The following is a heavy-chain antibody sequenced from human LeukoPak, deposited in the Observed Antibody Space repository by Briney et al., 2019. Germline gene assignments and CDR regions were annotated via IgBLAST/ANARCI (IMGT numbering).Heavy chain of an antibody. CDR1: GGTFSSYA. CDR3: ARAGYSGNFRGGQYYYMDV. Sequence: SVKVSCKASGGTFSSYAISWVRQAPGQGLEWMGGIIPIFGTANYAQKFQGRVTITADESTSTAYMELTSLRSEDTAVYYCARAGYSGNFRGGQYYYMDVWGTGTTVTVSS. D-gene: IGHD1-26*01. CDR2: IIPIFGTA. V-gene: IGHV1-69*01. J-gene: IGHJ6*03.